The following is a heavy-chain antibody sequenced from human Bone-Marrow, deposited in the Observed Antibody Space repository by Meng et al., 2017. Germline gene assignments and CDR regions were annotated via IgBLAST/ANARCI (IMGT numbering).Heavy chain of an antibody. Sequence: CAGLMKLSQTLALPCAVYGLSFSGYYRGWFRQPPGKGRECVGEINHSGSTNYNPSLNSRVTISVDTSKNQFSLKLSSVTAADTAVYYCARGRDGYALGAYFQHWGQGTLVTVSS. CDR1: GLSFSGYY. D-gene: IGHD5-24*01. CDR3: ARGRDGYALGAYFQH. V-gene: IGHV4-34*01. CDR2: INHSGST. J-gene: IGHJ1*01.